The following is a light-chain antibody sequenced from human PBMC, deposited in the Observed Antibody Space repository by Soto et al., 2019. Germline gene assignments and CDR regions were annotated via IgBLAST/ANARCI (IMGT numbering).Light chain of an antibody. V-gene: IGLV2-23*01. J-gene: IGLJ2*01. CDR2: EDT. CDR3: CSSAGDTLVL. Sequence: QSVLTQPASVSGSPGQSITISCTGTSSDVGGYNTVSWYQQHPGKAPKLMIFEDTERPSGVSNRFSASKSGNTASLSISGLQAEDEADYYCCSSAGDTLVLFGGGTKLTVL. CDR1: SSDVGGYNT.